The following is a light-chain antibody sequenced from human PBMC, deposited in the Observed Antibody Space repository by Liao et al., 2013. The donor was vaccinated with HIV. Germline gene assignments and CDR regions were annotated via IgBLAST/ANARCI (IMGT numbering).Light chain of an antibody. CDR2: QDS. Sequence: SYGLTQPPSVSVSPGQTASITCSGDKLGNKYVSWYHQKPGQSPEPGQSPVLVIYQDSKRPSGIPERFSGSKSGNTATLTISRVEAGDEADYFCQVWDTTGDPHVVIGGGTKLTVL. V-gene: IGLV3-1*01. J-gene: IGLJ2*01. CDR1: KLGNKY. CDR3: QVWDTTGDPHVV.